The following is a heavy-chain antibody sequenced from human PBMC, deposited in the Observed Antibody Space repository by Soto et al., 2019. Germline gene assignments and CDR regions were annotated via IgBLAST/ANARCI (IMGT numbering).Heavy chain of an antibody. V-gene: IGHV1-69*02. CDR3: AEQTGYSSGWYSFDY. J-gene: IGHJ4*02. CDR2: IIPILGIA. Sequence: QVQLVQSGAEVKKPGSSVKVSCKASGGTFSSYTISWVRQAPGQGLEWMGRIIPILGIANYAQKFQGRVTITANKSTSTAYMELSSLRSEDTAVYYCAEQTGYSSGWYSFDYWGQGTLVTVSS. CDR1: GGTFSSYT. D-gene: IGHD6-19*01.